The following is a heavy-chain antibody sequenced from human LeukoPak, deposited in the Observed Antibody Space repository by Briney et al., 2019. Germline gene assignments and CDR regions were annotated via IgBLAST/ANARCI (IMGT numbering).Heavy chain of an antibody. Sequence: GGSLRLSCAASGFTFSSYAMSWVRQAPGKGLEWVSAISGSGGSTYYADSVKGRFTISRDNSKNTLYLQMNSLRAEDTAVYYCAKDEVRRKAAGTSDYWGQGTLVTVSS. CDR1: GFTFSSYA. CDR3: AKDEVRRKAAGTSDY. CDR2: ISGSGGST. J-gene: IGHJ4*02. D-gene: IGHD6-13*01. V-gene: IGHV3-23*01.